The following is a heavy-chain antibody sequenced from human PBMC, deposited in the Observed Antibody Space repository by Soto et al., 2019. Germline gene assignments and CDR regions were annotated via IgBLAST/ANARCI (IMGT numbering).Heavy chain of an antibody. CDR1: GYSFTAYG. J-gene: IGHJ6*02. V-gene: IGHV1-18*01. Sequence: QVQVVQSGDEVKETGASVRVSCKTSGYSFTAYGIRWVRQAPVQGLAWMGWISCYNGKTKYAQKVQGRVTMTTDTSTSTAYMEVRRLRSDDTAIYYCARDAPPRELRFLEWHNYDYNGMDVWGQETTVTVSS. CDR2: ISCYNGKT. D-gene: IGHD3-3*01. CDR3: ARDAPPRELRFLEWHNYDYNGMDV.